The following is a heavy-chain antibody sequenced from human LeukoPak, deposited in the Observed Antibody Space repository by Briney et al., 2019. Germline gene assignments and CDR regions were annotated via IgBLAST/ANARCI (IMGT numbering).Heavy chain of an antibody. D-gene: IGHD1-14*01. CDR1: GGSISSSSYY. V-gene: IGHV4-39*07. Sequence: SETLSLTCTVSGGSISSSSYYWGWIRQPPGKGLEWIGSIYYSGSTYYNPSLKSRVTISVDTSKTQFSLKLSSVTAADTAVYYCARDRGNQGFFDYWGQGTLVTVSS. CDR2: IYYSGST. J-gene: IGHJ4*02. CDR3: ARDRGNQGFFDY.